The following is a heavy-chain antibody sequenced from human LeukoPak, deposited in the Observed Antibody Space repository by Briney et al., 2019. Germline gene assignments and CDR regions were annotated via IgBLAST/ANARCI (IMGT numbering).Heavy chain of an antibody. Sequence: ASVKVSCKASGGTFSSYAISWVRQAPGQGLEWMGGIIPIFGTANYAQKFQGRVTITADESTSTAYMELSSLRSEDTAVYYCARDPGILTGDAFDIWGQGTMVTVSS. J-gene: IGHJ3*02. CDR2: IIPIFGTA. CDR3: ARDPGILTGDAFDI. CDR1: GGTFSSYA. D-gene: IGHD3-9*01. V-gene: IGHV1-69*13.